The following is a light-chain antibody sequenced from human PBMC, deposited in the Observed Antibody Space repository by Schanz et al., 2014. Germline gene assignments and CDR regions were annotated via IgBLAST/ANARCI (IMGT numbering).Light chain of an antibody. V-gene: IGLV2-14*01. Sequence: QSALTQPASVSGSPGQSITISCTGTSSDVGGYDFVSWYQQHPGKAPKLMIYDVSARPSGVSNRFSGSKSGNTASLTISGLQPEDEADYYCCSYTGSGMLFGGGTKLTVL. CDR3: CSYTGSGML. J-gene: IGLJ2*01. CDR2: DVS. CDR1: SSDVGGYDF.